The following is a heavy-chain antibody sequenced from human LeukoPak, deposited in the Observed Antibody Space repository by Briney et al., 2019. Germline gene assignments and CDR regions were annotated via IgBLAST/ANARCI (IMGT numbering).Heavy chain of an antibody. CDR1: GGSISSYY. V-gene: IGHV4-59*01. CDR2: IYYSGST. J-gene: IGHJ4*02. Sequence: PSETLSLTCTVSGGSISSYYWSWIRQPPGKGLEWIGYIYYSGSTNYNPFLKSRVTISVDTSKNQFSLKLSSVTAADTAVYYCASYSGSYSRTRAFDYWGQGTLVTVSS. CDR3: ASYSGSYSRTRAFDY. D-gene: IGHD1-26*01.